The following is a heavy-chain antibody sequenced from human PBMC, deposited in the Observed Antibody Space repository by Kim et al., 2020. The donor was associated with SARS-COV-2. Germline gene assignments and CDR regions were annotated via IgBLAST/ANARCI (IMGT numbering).Heavy chain of an antibody. J-gene: IGHJ5*02. Sequence: AQKFQGRVTITADESTSTAYMELSSLRSEDTAVYYCARHYGSGIRGWFDPWGQGTLVTVSS. D-gene: IGHD3-10*01. CDR3: ARHYGSGIRGWFDP. V-gene: IGHV1-69*01.